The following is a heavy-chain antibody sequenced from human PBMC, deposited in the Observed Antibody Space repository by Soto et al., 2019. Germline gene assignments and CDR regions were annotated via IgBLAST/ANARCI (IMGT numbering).Heavy chain of an antibody. CDR3: ARGYVEGVTTFLFDP. J-gene: IGHJ5*02. D-gene: IGHD4-17*01. V-gene: IGHV4-4*07. CDR2: IYTSGST. Sequence: QVQLQESGPGLVKPSETLSLTCTVSGGSISRYYWSWIRQPAGKGLAWIGRIYTSGSTNYNPSLPTRVTMSVDTSKNQFSLKLSSVTAADTAVYYCARGYVEGVTTFLFDPWGQGTLVTVSS. CDR1: GGSISRYY.